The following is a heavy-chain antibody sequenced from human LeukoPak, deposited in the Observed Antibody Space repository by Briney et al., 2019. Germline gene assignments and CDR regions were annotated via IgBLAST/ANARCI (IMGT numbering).Heavy chain of an antibody. CDR1: GFTFSSYS. CDR2: INHSGST. D-gene: IGHD6-13*01. V-gene: IGHV4-34*01. CDR3: ARQYSSSWYH. J-gene: IGHJ5*02. Sequence: LRLSCAASGFTFSSYSMNWVRQPPGKGLEWIGEINHSGSTNYNPSLKSRVTISVDTSKNQFSLKLSSVTAADTAVYYCARQYSSSWYHWGQGTLVTVSS.